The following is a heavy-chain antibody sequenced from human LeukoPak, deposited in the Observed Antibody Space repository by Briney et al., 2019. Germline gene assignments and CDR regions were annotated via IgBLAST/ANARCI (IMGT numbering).Heavy chain of an antibody. D-gene: IGHD6-6*01. Sequence: PSETLSLTCAVYGGSFSGYYWSWIRQPPGKGLEWIGEINHSGSTNYNPSLKSRVTLSVDTSKNQFSLKLSSVTAADTAVYYCARSNIAARVSRRWGQGTLVTVSS. CDR3: ARSNIAARVSRR. J-gene: IGHJ4*02. CDR2: INHSGST. V-gene: IGHV4-34*01. CDR1: GGSFSGYY.